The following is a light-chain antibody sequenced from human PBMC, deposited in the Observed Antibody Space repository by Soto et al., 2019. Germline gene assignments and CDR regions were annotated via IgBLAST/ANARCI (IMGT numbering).Light chain of an antibody. CDR2: DVS. CDR1: SSDIGSYSY. Sequence: QSVLTQPRSVSGSPGQSVTISCTGTSSDIGSYSYISWYQQHPGKAPKLVIYDVSKRPSGVPDRFSGSKSGNTVFLTISGLQAEDEAEYSCCSYAGRDTYVVFGGGTKVTVL. J-gene: IGLJ2*01. V-gene: IGLV2-11*01. CDR3: CSYAGRDTYVV.